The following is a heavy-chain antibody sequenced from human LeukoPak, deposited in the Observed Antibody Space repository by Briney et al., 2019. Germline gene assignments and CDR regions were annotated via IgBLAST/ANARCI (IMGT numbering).Heavy chain of an antibody. CDR1: GFIFSDYS. CDR3: TRVVGSGHFDY. J-gene: IGHJ4*02. V-gene: IGHV3-64*02. CDR2: INPNGDDT. D-gene: IGHD1-26*01. Sequence: PGESLRLSCTASGFIFSDYSMHWVRQAPGKGLEYVSAINPNGDDTYYADSVKGRFTISRDNSKSTLYLQMGGLGADDMAMYYCTRVVGSGHFDYWGQGTLVTVSS.